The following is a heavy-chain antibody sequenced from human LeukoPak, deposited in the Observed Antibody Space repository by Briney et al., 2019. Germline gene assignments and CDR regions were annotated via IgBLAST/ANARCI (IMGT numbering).Heavy chain of an antibody. J-gene: IGHJ4*02. V-gene: IGHV3-23*01. D-gene: IGHD6-13*01. CDR2: ISGSGGST. CDR1: GFTVSSNY. Sequence: GGSLRLSCAASGFTVSSNYMSWVRQAPGKGLEWISAISGSGGSTYYADSVKGRFTISRDNSKNTLYLQMNSLRAEDTAVYYCAKGISSSWYDYWGQGTLVTVSS. CDR3: AKGISSSWYDY.